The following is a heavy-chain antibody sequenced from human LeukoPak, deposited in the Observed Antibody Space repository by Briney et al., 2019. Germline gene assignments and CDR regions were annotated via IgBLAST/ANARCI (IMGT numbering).Heavy chain of an antibody. D-gene: IGHD3-22*01. CDR3: ATAPYYYDSSGYSV. J-gene: IGHJ4*02. CDR2: IIPIFGTA. Sequence: ASLKVSCKASGGTFSSYAISWVRQAPGQGLEWMGGIIPIFGTANCAQKFQGRVTITTDESTSTAYMELSSLRSEDTAVYYCATAPYYYDSSGYSVWGQGTLVTVSS. V-gene: IGHV1-69*05. CDR1: GGTFSSYA.